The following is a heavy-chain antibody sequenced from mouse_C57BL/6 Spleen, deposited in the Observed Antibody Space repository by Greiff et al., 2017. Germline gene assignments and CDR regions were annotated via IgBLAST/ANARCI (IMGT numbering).Heavy chain of an antibody. J-gene: IGHJ4*01. CDR1: GYAFSSYW. D-gene: IGHD1-1*01. V-gene: IGHV1-80*01. CDR3: ARSGTTVVDYAMDY. CDR2: FYPGDGDT. Sequence: QVHVKQSGAELVKPGASVKISCKASGYAFSSYWMNWVKQRPGKGLEWIGQFYPGDGDTNYNGKFKGKATLTADKSSSTAYMQLSSLTSEDSAVYFCARSGTTVVDYAMDYWGQGTSVTVSS.